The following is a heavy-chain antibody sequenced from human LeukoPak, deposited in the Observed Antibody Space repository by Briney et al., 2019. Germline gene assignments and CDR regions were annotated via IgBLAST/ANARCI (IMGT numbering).Heavy chain of an antibody. D-gene: IGHD1-7*01. J-gene: IGHJ4*02. CDR2: IYYSGST. V-gene: IGHV4-39*07. Sequence: SETLSLPFPVSGGSISSSSYYWGWVRPPPGKGLEWIGSIYYSGSTYYNPSLKSRVTISVDTSKNQFSLKLSSVTAADTAVYYCARIRYNWNYGSFDYWGQGTLVTVSS. CDR1: GGSISSSSYY. CDR3: ARIRYNWNYGSFDY.